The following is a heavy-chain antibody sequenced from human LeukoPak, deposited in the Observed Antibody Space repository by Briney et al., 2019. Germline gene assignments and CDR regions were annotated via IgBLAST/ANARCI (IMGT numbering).Heavy chain of an antibody. J-gene: IGHJ4*02. V-gene: IGHV1-46*01. D-gene: IGHD1-14*01. CDR3: ASNLAHGGY. CDR2: INPSSGST. Sequence: GASVKVSCKASGSTFTRYYIHWVRQAPGQGLDWMGMINPSSGSTRFAQMFQDRVTMTRDTSTGTAYMELRSLRSDDTAVYYCASNLAHGGYWGQGTLVTVSS. CDR1: GSTFTRYY.